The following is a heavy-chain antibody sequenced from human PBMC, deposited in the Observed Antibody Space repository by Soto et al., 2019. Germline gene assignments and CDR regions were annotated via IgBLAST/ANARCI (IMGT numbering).Heavy chain of an antibody. CDR1: GFTFSSYS. J-gene: IGHJ6*03. Sequence: GGSLRLSCAASGFTFSSYSMNWVRQAPGKGLEWVSSISSSSSYIYYADSVKGRFTISRDNAKNSLYLQMNSLRAEDTAVYYCARAIRSLGELTLYYYYYMDVWGKGTTVTVSS. CDR2: ISSSSSYI. V-gene: IGHV3-21*01. CDR3: ARAIRSLGELTLYYYYYMDV. D-gene: IGHD3-10*01.